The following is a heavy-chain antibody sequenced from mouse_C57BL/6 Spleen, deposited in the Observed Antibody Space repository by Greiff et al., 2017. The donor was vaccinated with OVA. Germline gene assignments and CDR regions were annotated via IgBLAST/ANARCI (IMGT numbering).Heavy chain of an antibody. Sequence: VQLQQSGAELVRPGASVKLSCTASGYTFTDYYINWVKQRPGQGLEWIARIYPGSGNTYYNEQFKGKATLTAEKSSSTAYMQLSSLTSEDSAVDIWVSYYYGISDDYWGQGTTLTVSS. CDR1: GYTFTDYY. J-gene: IGHJ2*01. D-gene: IGHD1-1*01. V-gene: IGHV1-76*01. CDR2: IYPGSGNT. CDR3: VSYYYGISDDY.